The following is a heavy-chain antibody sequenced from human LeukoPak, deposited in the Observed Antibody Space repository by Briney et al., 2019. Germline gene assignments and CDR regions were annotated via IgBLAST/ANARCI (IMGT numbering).Heavy chain of an antibody. V-gene: IGHV4-59*01. J-gene: IGHJ4*02. CDR2: VYYSGST. Sequence: SETLSLTCTVSGGPFEHYFWSWLRQPPGKGLEWIGYVYYSGSTDCSPSLKSRLTISADTSKNQFSLRLSSVTAADTAVYYCASHRRSHGSEYWGQGTLVTVSS. CDR1: GGPFEHYF. D-gene: IGHD3-10*01. CDR3: ASHRRSHGSEY.